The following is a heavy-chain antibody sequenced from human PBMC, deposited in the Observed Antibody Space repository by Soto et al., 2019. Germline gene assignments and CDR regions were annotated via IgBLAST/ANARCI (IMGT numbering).Heavy chain of an antibody. Sequence: SETLSLTCTVSGGSISSYYWSWIRQPPGKGLEWIGYIYQSGSTNYSPSLKSRVAISVGTSTNQVSLKLSSVTAADTAVYYCARAGDSSGPVALGYWGQGTLVTVSS. D-gene: IGHD6-19*01. CDR3: ARAGDSSGPVALGY. CDR1: GGSISSYY. CDR2: IYQSGST. V-gene: IGHV4-59*01. J-gene: IGHJ4*02.